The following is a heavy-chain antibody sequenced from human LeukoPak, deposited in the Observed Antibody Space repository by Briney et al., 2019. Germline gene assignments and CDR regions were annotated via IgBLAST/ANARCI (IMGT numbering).Heavy chain of an antibody. J-gene: IGHJ6*03. D-gene: IGHD2-2*01. CDR3: ARVYQDIVVVPAATKQKNYYYYYMDV. CDR1: GGSISSYY. CDR2: IYCSGST. V-gene: IGHV4-59*01. Sequence: KASETLSLTCTVSGGSISSYYWSWIRQPPGKGLEWIGYIYCSGSTNYNPSLKSPVTISVDTSKNQFSLKLSSVTAADTAVYYCARVYQDIVVVPAATKQKNYYYYYMDVWGKGTTVTVSS.